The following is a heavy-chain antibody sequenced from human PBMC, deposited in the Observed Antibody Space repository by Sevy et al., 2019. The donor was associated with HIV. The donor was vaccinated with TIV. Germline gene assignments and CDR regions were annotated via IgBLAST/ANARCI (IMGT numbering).Heavy chain of an antibody. CDR3: ARILSPSGAFDI. D-gene: IGHD6-25*01. CDR1: GLTFSNYV. CDR2: ISGSSGTT. Sequence: GGSLRLSCAASGLTFSNYVMSWVRQAPGKGLEWLSVISGSSGTTYAAESVKGRFTISRDNSKNTPYLHMSSLGAEDTAVYYCARILSPSGAFDIWGQGTRVTVSS. J-gene: IGHJ3*02. V-gene: IGHV3-23*01.